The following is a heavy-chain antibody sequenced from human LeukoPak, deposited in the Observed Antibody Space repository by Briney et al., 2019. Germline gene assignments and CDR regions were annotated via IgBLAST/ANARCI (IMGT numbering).Heavy chain of an antibody. CDR3: ASSIAAADWFDP. CDR2: IYTSGST. CDR1: GGSISSYY. V-gene: IGHV4-4*07. D-gene: IGHD6-13*01. J-gene: IGHJ5*02. Sequence: SETLSLTCTVSGGSISSYYWSWIRQPAGKGLEWIGRIYTSGSTNYSPSLKSRVTISVDTSKNQFSLKLSSVTAADTAVYYCASSIAAADWFDPWGQGTLVTVSS.